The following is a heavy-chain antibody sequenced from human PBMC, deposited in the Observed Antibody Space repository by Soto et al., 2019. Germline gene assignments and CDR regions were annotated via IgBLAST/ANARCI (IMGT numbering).Heavy chain of an antibody. J-gene: IGHJ3*02. CDR1: GFTFSSYG. Sequence: GGSLRLSCAASGFTFSSYGMHWVRQAPGKGLEWVAVISYDGSNKYYADSVKGRFTISRDNSKNTLYLQMNSLRAEDTAVYYCARSYYDSSGYYYAHDAFDIWGQGTMVTVSS. CDR2: ISYDGSNK. V-gene: IGHV3-30*19. CDR3: ARSYYDSSGYYYAHDAFDI. D-gene: IGHD3-22*01.